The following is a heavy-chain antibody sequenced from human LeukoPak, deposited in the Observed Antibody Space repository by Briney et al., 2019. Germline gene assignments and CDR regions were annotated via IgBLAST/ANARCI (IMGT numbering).Heavy chain of an antibody. CDR2: IKSKTDGGTT. V-gene: IGHV3-15*01. Sequence: GSLRLSCEASGFTFSNAWMSWVRQAPGKGLEWGGRIKSKTDGGTTDYAAPVKGRFTISRDDSKNTLYLQMNSLKTEDTAVYYCTTGVGATPLGYWGQGTLVTVSS. J-gene: IGHJ4*02. CDR3: TTGVGATPLGY. CDR1: GFTFSNAW. D-gene: IGHD1-26*01.